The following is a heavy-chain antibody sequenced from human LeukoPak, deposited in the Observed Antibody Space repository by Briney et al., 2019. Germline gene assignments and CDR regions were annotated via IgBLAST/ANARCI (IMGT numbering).Heavy chain of an antibody. J-gene: IGHJ4*02. CDR2: IIPILGIA. CDR1: GGTFSSYA. V-gene: IGHV1-69*04. CDR3: ARGLIVAAAGRTLGGY. D-gene: IGHD6-13*01. Sequence: GASVKVSCKASGGTFSSYASSWVRQAPGQGLEWMGRIIPILGIANYAQKFQGRVTITADKSTSTAYMELSSLRSEDTAVYYCARGLIVAAAGRTLGGYWGQGTLVTVSS.